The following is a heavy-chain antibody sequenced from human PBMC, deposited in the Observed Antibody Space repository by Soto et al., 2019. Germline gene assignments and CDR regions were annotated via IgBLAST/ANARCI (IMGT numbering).Heavy chain of an antibody. J-gene: IGHJ5*02. V-gene: IGHV1-69*13. CDR1: GGTFSSYA. D-gene: IGHD3-22*01. CDR3: AGDGDSGSDCNWFDP. Sequence: SVKVSCKASGGTFSSYAISWVRQAPGQGLEWMGGIIPIFGTANYAQKFQGRVTITADESTSTAYMELSSLRSEDTAVYYCAGDGDSGSDCNWFDPWGQGTLVTVSS. CDR2: IIPIFGTA.